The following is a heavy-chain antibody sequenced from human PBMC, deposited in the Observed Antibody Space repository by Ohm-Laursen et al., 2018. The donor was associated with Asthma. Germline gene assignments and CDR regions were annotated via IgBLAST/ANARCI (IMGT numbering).Heavy chain of an antibody. J-gene: IGHJ3*01. CDR3: ASESNFGDPFAV. Sequence: SVKVSCKVSGYTVTDLAMHWVRQAPGEGLEWMGGFDPAAGEKILSQRFQGRVTMTEDTATDTAYMELSGLRSEDTAVYYCASESNFGDPFAVWGQGTLVTVSS. V-gene: IGHV1-24*01. D-gene: IGHD1-1*01. CDR2: FDPAAGEK. CDR1: GYTVTDLA.